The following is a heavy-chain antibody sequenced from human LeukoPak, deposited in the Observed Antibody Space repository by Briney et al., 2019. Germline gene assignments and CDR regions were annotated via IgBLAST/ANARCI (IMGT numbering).Heavy chain of an antibody. Sequence: GGSLRLSCAASGFTFSDYYMSWIRQAPGKGLEWISYISSSGNTISYADSVKGRFTISRDNAKNSLYLQMNSLRAEDTAVYYCARAATKGYCSSTSCYKSGFDRWGQGTLVTVSS. CDR2: ISSSGNTI. CDR1: GFTFSDYY. CDR3: ARAATKGYCSSTSCYKSGFDR. D-gene: IGHD2-2*02. V-gene: IGHV3-11*04. J-gene: IGHJ5*02.